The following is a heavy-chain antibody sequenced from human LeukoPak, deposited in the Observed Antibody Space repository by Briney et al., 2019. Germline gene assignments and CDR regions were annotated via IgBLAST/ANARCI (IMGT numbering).Heavy chain of an antibody. CDR1: GFTFSSYA. V-gene: IGHV3-30-3*01. CDR2: ISYDGSNK. Sequence: QPGRSLRLSCAASGFTFSSYAMHWVRQAPGKGLEWVAVISYDGSNKYYADSVKGRFTISRDNSKNTLYLQMNSLRAEDTAVYYCAKGQRSAAPDYWGQGTLVTVSS. CDR3: AKGQRSAAPDY. D-gene: IGHD6-13*01. J-gene: IGHJ4*02.